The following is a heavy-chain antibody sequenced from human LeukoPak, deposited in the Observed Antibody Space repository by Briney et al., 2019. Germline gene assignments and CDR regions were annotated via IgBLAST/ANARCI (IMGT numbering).Heavy chain of an antibody. CDR2: ISWNSGSI. CDR3: AKDFNRMVTSSDAFDI. Sequence: GRSLRLSCAASGFTFDDYAMHWVRQAPGKGLEWVSGISWNSGSIGYADSVKGRFTISRDNAKNSLYLQMNSLRAEDTALYYCAKDFNRMVTSSDAFDIWGQGTMVTVSS. V-gene: IGHV3-9*01. D-gene: IGHD5-18*01. CDR1: GFTFDDYA. J-gene: IGHJ3*02.